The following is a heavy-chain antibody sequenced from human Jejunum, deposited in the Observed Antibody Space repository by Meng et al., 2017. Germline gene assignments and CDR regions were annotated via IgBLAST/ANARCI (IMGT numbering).Heavy chain of an antibody. J-gene: IGHJ1*01. D-gene: IGHD2-8*01. Sequence: QGAGPGLVKPWGPLALPCPASGDSISSSSWWSWVRQSPGKGLEWIGEIYHSGTTNYNPSLKSRVTLSVDKSKNQFFLNLSSVTAADTAVYFCARDFEALNGVWGQGTLVT. CDR1: GDSISSSSW. CDR2: IYHSGTT. CDR3: ARDFEALNGV. V-gene: IGHV4-4*02.